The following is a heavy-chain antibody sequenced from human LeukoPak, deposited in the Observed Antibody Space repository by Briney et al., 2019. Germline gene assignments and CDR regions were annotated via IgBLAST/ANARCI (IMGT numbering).Heavy chain of an antibody. CDR3: ARGSTGYYFDY. CDR2: IYYSGST. CDR1: GGSISSYY. D-gene: IGHD1-1*01. Sequence: SETLSLTCTVSGGSISSYYWSWIRQPPGKGLEWIGYIYYSGSTNYNPSLKSRVTISVDTSKNQFSLKLSSVTAADTAVYYCARGSTGYYFDYWGQGTLVTVSS. V-gene: IGHV4-59*01. J-gene: IGHJ4*02.